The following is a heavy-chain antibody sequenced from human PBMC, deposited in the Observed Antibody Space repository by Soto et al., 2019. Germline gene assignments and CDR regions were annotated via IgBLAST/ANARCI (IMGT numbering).Heavy chain of an antibody. CDR1: GGSFSGYY. D-gene: IGHD5-18*01. CDR2: INHSGST. J-gene: IGHJ4*02. CDR3: ARKRGYSYGFFDY. Sequence: QVQLQQWGAGLLKPSETLSLTCAVYGGSFSGYYWSWIRQPPGKGLEWIGEINHSGSTNYNPSLKGRVTISVDTSKNQFSLKLSSVTAADTAVYYCARKRGYSYGFFDYWGQGTLVTVSS. V-gene: IGHV4-34*01.